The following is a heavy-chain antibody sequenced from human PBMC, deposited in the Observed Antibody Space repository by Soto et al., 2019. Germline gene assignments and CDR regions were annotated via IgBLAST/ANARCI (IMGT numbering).Heavy chain of an antibody. Sequence: GWSLRLSSAASGFTFENFGMSWVRQAPGKWLEWISSISGSGLNKYYADSVKGRFTISRDNSKNTVYLELSNLRAEDTAVYHCAKNQGVELVPLATVDWFDPWGQGSVVTV. CDR1: GFTFENFG. CDR2: ISGSGLNK. V-gene: IGHV3-23*01. D-gene: IGHD1-26*01. J-gene: IGHJ5*02. CDR3: AKNQGVELVPLATVDWFDP.